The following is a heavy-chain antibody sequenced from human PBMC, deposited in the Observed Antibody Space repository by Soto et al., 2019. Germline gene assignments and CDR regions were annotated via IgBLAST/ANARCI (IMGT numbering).Heavy chain of an antibody. CDR2: ISGSGGST. D-gene: IGHD6-13*01. J-gene: IGHJ3*02. CDR1: GGSISSGGYY. Sequence: ETLSLTCTVSGGSISSGGYYWSWIRQHPGKGLEWVSAISGSGGSTYYADSVKGRFTISRDNSKNTLYLQMNSLRAEDTAVYYCAKDLYYGYSIAAAGTATFDIWGQGTMVTVSS. V-gene: IGHV3-23*01. CDR3: AKDLYYGYSIAAAGTATFDI.